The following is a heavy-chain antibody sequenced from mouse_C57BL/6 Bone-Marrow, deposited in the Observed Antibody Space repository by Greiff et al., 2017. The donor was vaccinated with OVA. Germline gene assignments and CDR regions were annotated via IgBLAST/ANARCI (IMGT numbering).Heavy chain of an antibody. CDR3: ARDLITTAY. J-gene: IGHJ3*01. Sequence: EVQLQQSGPELVKPGASVKISCKASGYTFTDYYMNWVKQSHGKSLEWIGDINPNNGGTSYNQKFKGKATLTVDKSSSTAYMELRSLTSEDSAVYYCARDLITTAYWGQGTLVTVSA. V-gene: IGHV1-26*01. D-gene: IGHD1-1*01. CDR2: INPNNGGT. CDR1: GYTFTDYY.